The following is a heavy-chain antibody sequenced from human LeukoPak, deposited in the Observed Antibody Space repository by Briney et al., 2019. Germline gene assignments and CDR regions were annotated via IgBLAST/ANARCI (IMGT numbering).Heavy chain of an antibody. D-gene: IGHD6-13*01. CDR3: ARDGRGKTAGILNWFDP. J-gene: IGHJ5*02. Sequence: GASVKLSCKSSVYTFTSYDINWVRQATGQGLEWMGWMNPNSGNTGYAQKFQGRVTMTRNTSISTAYMELSSLRSEDTAVYYCARDGRGKTAGILNWFDPWGQGTLVTVSS. CDR1: VYTFTSYD. V-gene: IGHV1-8*01. CDR2: MNPNSGNT.